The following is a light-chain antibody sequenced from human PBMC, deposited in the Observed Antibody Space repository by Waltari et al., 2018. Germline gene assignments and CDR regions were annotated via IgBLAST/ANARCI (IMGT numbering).Light chain of an antibody. Sequence: DIVMTQSPATLSMSLGERATLSCRASQSISNTLAWYQQKPGQAPRLLIYGASTRATGIPARFSGSGSGTEFTLTISSLQSEDFAVYYCQQYNKWPPRTFGQGTKLEIK. J-gene: IGKJ2*01. CDR3: QQYNKWPPRT. CDR2: GAS. CDR1: QSISNT. V-gene: IGKV3-15*01.